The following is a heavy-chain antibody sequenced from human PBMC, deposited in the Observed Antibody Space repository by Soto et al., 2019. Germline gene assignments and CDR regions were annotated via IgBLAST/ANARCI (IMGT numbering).Heavy chain of an antibody. Sequence: GGSLRLSCAASGVSLSSYWMNWVRQAPGKGLEWVANIKQDGSEKYYVDSVKGRFTISRDNAKNSLYLQMNSLRAEDTAVYHCARAIAAAGSYWGQGTLVTVSS. CDR3: ARAIAAAGSY. CDR2: IKQDGSEK. CDR1: GVSLSSYW. V-gene: IGHV3-7*05. J-gene: IGHJ4*02. D-gene: IGHD6-13*01.